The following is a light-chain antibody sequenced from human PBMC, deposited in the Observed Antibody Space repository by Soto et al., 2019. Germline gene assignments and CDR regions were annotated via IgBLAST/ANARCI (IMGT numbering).Light chain of an antibody. V-gene: IGKV1-16*02. CDR1: QDISNS. CDR2: AAS. CDR3: QQYTTFPLT. J-gene: IGKJ4*01. Sequence: DIQMTQSPASLSASVGDRVTITCRASQDISNSLAWFQQMPGKAPKSLIYAASNLQNGVPSKFSGSGSGTDFTLTISSLQPEDFATYYCQQYTTFPLTFGGGTKVEIK.